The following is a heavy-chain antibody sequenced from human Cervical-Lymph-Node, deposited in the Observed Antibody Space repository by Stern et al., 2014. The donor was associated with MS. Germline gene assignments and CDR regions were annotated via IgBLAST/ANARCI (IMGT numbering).Heavy chain of an antibody. CDR2: VIPFVGTS. V-gene: IGHV1-69*06. Sequence: VQLVESVAEVKKPGSSVKVSCKSSGGISWVRQAPGQGLEWMGGVIPFVGTSNYAQKFQGRVTITADTSTNTTYLHLSRLTSADTAVYYCARGSGDNWFGPWGQGTLVTVSS. D-gene: IGHD3-10*01. CDR3: ARGSGDNWFGP. CDR1: GG. J-gene: IGHJ5*02.